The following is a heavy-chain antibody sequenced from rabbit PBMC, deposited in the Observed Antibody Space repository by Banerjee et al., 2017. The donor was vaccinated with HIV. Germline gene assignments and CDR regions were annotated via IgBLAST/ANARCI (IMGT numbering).Heavy chain of an antibody. CDR3: AKGAAYAGDGFTL. Sequence: QEQLEESGGDLVKPEGSLTLTCTASGFSFSNKYVMCWVRQAPGKGLEWIACINTSSGNTVYASWAKGRFTISKTSSTTVTLQVTSLTDADTATYFCAKGAAYAGDGFTLWGPGTLVTVS. V-gene: IGHV1S45*01. CDR1: GFSFSNKYV. D-gene: IGHD6-1*01. J-gene: IGHJ4*01. CDR2: INTSSGNT.